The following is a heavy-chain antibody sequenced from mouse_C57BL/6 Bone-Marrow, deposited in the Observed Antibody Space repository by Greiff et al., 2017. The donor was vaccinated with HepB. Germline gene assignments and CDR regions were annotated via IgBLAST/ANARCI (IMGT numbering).Heavy chain of an antibody. J-gene: IGHJ1*03. CDR2: IYPANGNT. CDR3: ARGGPAYGSSDWEIDV. CDR1: GFNIKNSY. D-gene: IGHD1-1*01. V-gene: IGHV14-3*01. Sequence: VQLQQSVAELVRPGASVKLSCTASGFNIKNSYMHWVKQRPEQGLEWIGRIYPANGNTKYAPKFQGKATITADTSSNTAYLQLSSLTSEDTAIYYCARGGPAYGSSDWEIDVWGTGTTVTVSS.